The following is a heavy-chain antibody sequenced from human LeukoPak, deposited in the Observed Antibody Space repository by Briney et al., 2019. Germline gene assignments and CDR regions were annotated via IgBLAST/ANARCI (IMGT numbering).Heavy chain of an antibody. J-gene: IGHJ6*03. CDR1: GFTFSTYG. CDR3: ARESGDLSLCYMDV. Sequence: GGSLRLSCAASGFTFSTYGMHWVRQAPGKGLEWVAFVRYDGSKKYYTNSVKGRFTIPRDNSKNTLYLQMNSLRAEDTAVYYCARESGDLSLCYMDVWGKGTTVTVSS. V-gene: IGHV3-30*02. D-gene: IGHD4-17*01. CDR2: VRYDGSKK.